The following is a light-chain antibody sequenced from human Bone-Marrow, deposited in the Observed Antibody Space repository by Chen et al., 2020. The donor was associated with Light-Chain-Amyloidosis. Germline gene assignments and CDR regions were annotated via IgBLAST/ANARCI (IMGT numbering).Light chain of an antibody. V-gene: IGLV3-21*02. Sequence: SYVLTQPSSVSVAPGQTATIACGGNNIGATSVHWYQQTPGQAPLLVVYDDSDRPSGIPERLSGSHSVNTATLTSSRVGAGDEADYYCHVWDRSSDRPVFGGGTKLTVL. CDR2: DDS. J-gene: IGLJ3*02. CDR1: NIGATS. CDR3: HVWDRSSDRPV.